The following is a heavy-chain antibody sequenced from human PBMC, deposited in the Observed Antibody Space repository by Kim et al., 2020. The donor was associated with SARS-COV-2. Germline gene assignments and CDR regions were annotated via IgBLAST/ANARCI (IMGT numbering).Heavy chain of an antibody. V-gene: IGHV1-2*02. Sequence: ASVKVSCKASGYTFTSYYMHWLRQAPGQGLEWMGWINPNSGGTNYAQKFQGRVTMTRDTSISTAYMELSRLRSDDTAVYYCARDGCSGGGCYSTWFDPWGQETLVTVSS. J-gene: IGHJ5*02. CDR2: INPNSGGT. CDR3: ARDGCSGGGCYSTWFDP. D-gene: IGHD2-15*01. CDR1: GYTFTSYY.